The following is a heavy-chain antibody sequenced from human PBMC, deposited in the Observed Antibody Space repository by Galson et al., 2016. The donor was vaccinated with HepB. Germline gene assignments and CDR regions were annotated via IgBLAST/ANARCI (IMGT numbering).Heavy chain of an antibody. V-gene: IGHV3-64D*06. CDR2: ITNNGDTT. Sequence: SLRLSCAASGFSFSSYAMDWVRQAPGKGLEFVSGITNNGDTTDYADSVKGRFTISRDNSKNTLYLQMSSLRAEDTAVYYCVQGSTAPAVWGKGTTVTVSS. J-gene: IGHJ6*04. D-gene: IGHD1-26*01. CDR3: VQGSTAPAV. CDR1: GFSFSSYA.